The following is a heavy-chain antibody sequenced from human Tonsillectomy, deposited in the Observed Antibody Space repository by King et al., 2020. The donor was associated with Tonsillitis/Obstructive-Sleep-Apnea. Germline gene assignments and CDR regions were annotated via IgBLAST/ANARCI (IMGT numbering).Heavy chain of an antibody. Sequence: QLVQSGAELKKPGSSVKVSCKAAGGTFTSYGISWVRQAPGQGLEWMGGIIPIFGTTFYAQKFQGRVTITADESTSTAYMGLGSLTSEDTAIYYRARGLGGIGYCSGGSCHHFFDYWGQGALVTVSS. D-gene: IGHD2-15*01. J-gene: IGHJ4*02. CDR3: ARGLGGIGYCSGGSCHHFFDY. CDR2: IIPIFGTT. V-gene: IGHV1-69*12. CDR1: GGTFTSYG.